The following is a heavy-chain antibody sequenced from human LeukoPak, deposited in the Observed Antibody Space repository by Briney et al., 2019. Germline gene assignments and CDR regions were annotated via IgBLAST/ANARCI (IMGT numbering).Heavy chain of an antibody. J-gene: IGHJ4*02. CDR2: INWNGGST. D-gene: IGHD3-10*01. V-gene: IGHV3-20*04. Sequence: GGSLRLSCAASGFTFNDYGMSWVRQASGKGLEWVSGINWNGGSTGYADSVKGRFTISRDNAKNSLYLQMNSLRAEDTALYYCARGHLGYGSGSFYIGFDYWGQGTLVTVSS. CDR3: ARGHLGYGSGSFYIGFDY. CDR1: GFTFNDYG.